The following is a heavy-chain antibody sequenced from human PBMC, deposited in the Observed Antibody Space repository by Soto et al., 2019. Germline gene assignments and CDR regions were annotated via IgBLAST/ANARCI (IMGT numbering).Heavy chain of an antibody. V-gene: IGHV3-15*01. Sequence: AGGSLRLSCAASGFTFSNAWMSWVRQAPGKGLEWVGRIKSKTDGGTTDYAAPVKGRFTISRDDSKNTLYLQMNSLKTEDTAVYYCTTDWSGGSGYYPSAYWGQGTLVTVSS. D-gene: IGHD3-22*01. CDR3: TTDWSGGSGYYPSAY. J-gene: IGHJ4*02. CDR2: IKSKTDGGTT. CDR1: GFTFSNAW.